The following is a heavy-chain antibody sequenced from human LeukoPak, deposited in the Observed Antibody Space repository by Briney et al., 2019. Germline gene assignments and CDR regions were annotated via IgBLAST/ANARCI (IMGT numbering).Heavy chain of an antibody. D-gene: IGHD2-2*01. CDR3: ARHRAPHCSSTSCLIDAFDI. V-gene: IGHV5-51*01. J-gene: IGHJ3*02. CDR1: GYSFTSYW. CDR2: IYPGDSDT. Sequence: GESLKISCKGSGYSFTSYWIGWVRQMPGKGLEWMGIIYPGDSDTRYSPSFQGQVTISADKSISTAYLRWSSLKASDTAMYYCARHRAPHCSSTSCLIDAFDIWGQGTMVTVSS.